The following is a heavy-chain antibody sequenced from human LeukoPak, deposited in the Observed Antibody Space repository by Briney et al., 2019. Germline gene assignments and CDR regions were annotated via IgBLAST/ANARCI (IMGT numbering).Heavy chain of an antibody. CDR2: INNSGST. CDR3: ARSSVIQLWFRYCFDY. D-gene: IGHD5-18*01. J-gene: IGHJ4*02. CDR1: GGSFSGYY. Sequence: SETLSLNCAVYGGSFSGYYWSWIRQPPGKGLAWIGEINNSGSTNYNPSLKSRVTISVDTSKNQFSLKLSSVTAADTAVHYCARSSVIQLWFRYCFDYWGQGTLVTVSS. V-gene: IGHV4-34*01.